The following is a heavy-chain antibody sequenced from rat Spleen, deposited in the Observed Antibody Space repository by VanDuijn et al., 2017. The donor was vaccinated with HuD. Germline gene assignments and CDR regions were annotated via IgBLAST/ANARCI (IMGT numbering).Heavy chain of an antibody. CDR2: ITAGGDDT. CDR1: GFTFSNFY. Sequence: EVQLVESGEGLVQPGGSMHLSCAASGFTFSNFYMAWVRQAPMKGLEWVASITAGGDDTYYRDSVEGRFTISRDNAKSILYLKMDSLRSDDKATYYCARGVMDAWGQGASVTVSS. CDR3: ARGVMDA. J-gene: IGHJ4*01. V-gene: IGHV5-25*01.